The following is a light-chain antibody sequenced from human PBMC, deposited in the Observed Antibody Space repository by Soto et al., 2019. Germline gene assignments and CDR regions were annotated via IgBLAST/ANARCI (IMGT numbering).Light chain of an antibody. CDR1: QGIGST. CDR2: DAS. CDR3: QHYANWPLT. Sequence: VLTQSPATLSLSPGERATLSCRASQGIGSTLAWYQQKPGQTPRLLIYDASTRAAGVPARFSGSGSGTDFTLTINSLQSEDFAIYYCQHYANWPLTFGGGTKV. V-gene: IGKV3-15*01. J-gene: IGKJ4*01.